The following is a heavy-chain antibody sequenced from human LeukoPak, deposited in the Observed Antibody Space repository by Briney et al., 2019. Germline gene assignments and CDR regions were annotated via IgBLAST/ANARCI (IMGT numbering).Heavy chain of an antibody. D-gene: IGHD5-18*01. CDR1: GVSISSNY. J-gene: IGHJ4*02. V-gene: IGHV4-59*12. CDR2: IYYSGGT. CDR3: ARDSGYSYTPIDY. Sequence: SETLSLTCTVSGVSISSNYWSWIRQPPGKGLEWIGYIYYSGGTNYNPSLKSRVTISVDTSKNQFSLQLNSVTPEDTAVYYCARDSGYSYTPIDYWGQGTLVTVSS.